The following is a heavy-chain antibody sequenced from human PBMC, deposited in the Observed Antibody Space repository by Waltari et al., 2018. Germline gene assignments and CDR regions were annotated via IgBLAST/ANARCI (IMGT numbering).Heavy chain of an antibody. CDR3: ARTTRTGSTFFLGPLNP. CDR2: TSSYGTNK. Sequence: QVQLVESGGGVVQPGKSLRLSCAASGFTFSNYAMYWVRQAPGKGMAWVAVTSSYGTNKDDADSVKGRFIISRDNSENTLHLQMNSLSTEDTAVYYCARTTRTGSTFFLGPLNPWGQGTLVTVSS. J-gene: IGHJ5*02. D-gene: IGHD1-7*01. V-gene: IGHV3-30-3*01. CDR1: GFTFSNYA.